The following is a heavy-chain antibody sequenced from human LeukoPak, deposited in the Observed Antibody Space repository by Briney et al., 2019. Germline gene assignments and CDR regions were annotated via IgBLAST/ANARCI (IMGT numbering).Heavy chain of an antibody. CDR3: ARELNRDYYYDSSGYDY. V-gene: IGHV1-2*04. D-gene: IGHD3-22*01. J-gene: IGHJ4*02. CDR2: INPNSGGT. Sequence: ASVKVSCKASGYTFTGYYMHWVRQAPGQGLEWMGWINPNSGGTNYAQKFQGWVTMTRDTSISTAYMELSRLRSDDTAVYYCARELNRDYYYDSSGYDYWGQGTLVTVSS. CDR1: GYTFTGYY.